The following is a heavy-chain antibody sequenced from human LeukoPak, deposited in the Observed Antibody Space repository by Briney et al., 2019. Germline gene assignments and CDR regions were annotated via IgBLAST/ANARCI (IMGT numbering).Heavy chain of an antibody. CDR3: AKGIAAAGTFAGAFY. Sequence: GGSLRLSCAASGFTFSSYAMSWVRQAPGKGLEWVSAISGSGGSTYYADSVKGRFTISRDNSKNTLYLQMNSLRAEDTAVYYCAKGIAAAGTFAGAFYWGQGTLVTVSS. V-gene: IGHV3-23*01. CDR2: ISGSGGST. D-gene: IGHD6-13*01. J-gene: IGHJ4*02. CDR1: GFTFSSYA.